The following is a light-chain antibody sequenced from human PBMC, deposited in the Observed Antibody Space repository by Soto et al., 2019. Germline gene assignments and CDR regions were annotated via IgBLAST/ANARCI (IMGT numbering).Light chain of an antibody. Sequence: QSVLTQPASVSGPPGQSVTISCTGTSSDVGGYNYVSWYQQHPGKAPKLMIYEVSKRPSGVPDRFSGSKSGNTASLTVSGLQAEDEADYYCSSYAGSNSYVFGTGTKVTVL. J-gene: IGLJ1*01. CDR2: EVS. CDR1: SSDVGGYNY. V-gene: IGLV2-8*01. CDR3: SSYAGSNSYV.